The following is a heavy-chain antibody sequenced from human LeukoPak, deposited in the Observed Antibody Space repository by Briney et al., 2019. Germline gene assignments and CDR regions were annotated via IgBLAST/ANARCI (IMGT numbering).Heavy chain of an antibody. V-gene: IGHV3-30*09. CDR2: ISQDGNNK. Sequence: GGSLRLSCAASGFILSNYAVNWVRQAPGKGLEWVAVISQDGNNKYYADSLRGRFAISRDNSKNTVYLQMNSLRAEDTATYYCARPLRYYLNYWGPGTLVTVSS. J-gene: IGHJ4*02. CDR3: ARPLRYYLNY. CDR1: GFILSNYA. D-gene: IGHD3-9*01.